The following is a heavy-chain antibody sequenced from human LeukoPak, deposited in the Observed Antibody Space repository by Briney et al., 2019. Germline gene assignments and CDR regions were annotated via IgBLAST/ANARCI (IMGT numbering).Heavy chain of an antibody. Sequence: GGSLRLSCAASGFTFSSYGMHWVRQAPGKGLEWVAVIWYDGSNKYYADSVKGRFTISRDNSKNTLYLQMNSLRAGDTAVYYCARGDYYGSGSQGYWGQGTLVTVSS. CDR3: ARGDYYGSGSQGY. CDR2: IWYDGSNK. J-gene: IGHJ4*02. CDR1: GFTFSSYG. V-gene: IGHV3-33*01. D-gene: IGHD3-10*01.